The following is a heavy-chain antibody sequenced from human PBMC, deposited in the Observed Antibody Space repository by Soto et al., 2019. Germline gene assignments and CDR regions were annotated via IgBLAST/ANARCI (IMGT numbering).Heavy chain of an antibody. Sequence: QVQLQESGPGLVKPSRILSLTCTVSGGSISSGGYYWSWIRQHPGKGLEWIGYIYYSGSTYYNPSLKSRVTISVDTSKNQFSLKLSSVTAADTAVYYCAREWRDYYFDYWGQGTLVTVSS. CDR3: AREWRDYYFDY. J-gene: IGHJ4*02. CDR2: IYYSGST. CDR1: GGSISSGGYY. V-gene: IGHV4-31*03.